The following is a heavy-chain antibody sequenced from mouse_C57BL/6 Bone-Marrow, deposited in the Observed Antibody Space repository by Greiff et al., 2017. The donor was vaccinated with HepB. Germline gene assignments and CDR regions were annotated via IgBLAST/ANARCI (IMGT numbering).Heavy chain of an antibody. Sequence: DVKLVESGGGLVKPGGSLKLSCAASGFTFSSYAMSWVRQTPEKRLEWVATISDGGSYTYYPDNVKGRFTISRDNAKTNLYLQMSHLKSEDTAMYYCARGGPTIVTTWYFDVWDTGTTVTVSS. D-gene: IGHD2-5*01. CDR1: GFTFSSYA. V-gene: IGHV5-4*03. CDR3: ARGGPTIVTTWYFDV. CDR2: ISDGGSYT. J-gene: IGHJ1*03.